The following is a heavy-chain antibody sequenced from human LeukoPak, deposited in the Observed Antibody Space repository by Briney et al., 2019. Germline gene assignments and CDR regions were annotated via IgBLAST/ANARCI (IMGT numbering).Heavy chain of an antibody. Sequence: ASVKVSCKASGYTFTSYYMHWVRQAPGQGLEWMRMINPGGGSTTYAQKFQGRVTMTRDTSTSTVYMELSSLRSEDTAVYYCASSQLIAAAGTDYYFGMDVWGQGTTVTVSS. V-gene: IGHV1-46*01. CDR1: GYTFTSYY. D-gene: IGHD6-13*01. CDR2: INPGGGST. J-gene: IGHJ6*02. CDR3: ASSQLIAAAGTDYYFGMDV.